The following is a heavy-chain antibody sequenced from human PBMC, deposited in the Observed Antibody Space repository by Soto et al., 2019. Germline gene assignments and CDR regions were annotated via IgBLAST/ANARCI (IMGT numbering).Heavy chain of an antibody. CDR2: ITGGRVST. CDR1: GFPFRNYF. V-gene: IGHV3-23*01. Sequence: GGSLRLSCAASGFPFRNYFMNLVRPSPGKGLEWVSVITGGRVSTYYADSLKGRFTVSRDNSKNTMDLQMNSLGVEDTAIYYCARKNSGVGASYDYFDYWGQGTVVTVSS. J-gene: IGHJ4*02. CDR3: ARKNSGVGASYDYFDY. D-gene: IGHD1-26*01.